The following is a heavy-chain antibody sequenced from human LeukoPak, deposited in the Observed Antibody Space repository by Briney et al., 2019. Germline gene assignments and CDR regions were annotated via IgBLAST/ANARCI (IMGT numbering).Heavy chain of an antibody. D-gene: IGHD3-10*01. J-gene: IGHJ3*02. V-gene: IGHV4-59*12. CDR3: ARTSTIDYYGSGSYYNRAFDI. CDR1: GGSISSYY. CDR2: IYYSGST. Sequence: PSETLSLTCTVSGGSISSYYWSWIRQPPGKGLEWIGYIYYSGSTNYNPSLKSRVTISVDTSKNQFSLKLSSVTAADTAVYYCARTSTIDYYGSGSYYNRAFDIWGQGTMVTVSS.